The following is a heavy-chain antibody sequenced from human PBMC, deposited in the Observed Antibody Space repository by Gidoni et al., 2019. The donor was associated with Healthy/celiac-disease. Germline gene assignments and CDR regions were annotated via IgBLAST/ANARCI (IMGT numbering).Heavy chain of an antibody. CDR1: GFTFISYE. CDR3: AREGIYGDYC. CDR2: ISSSGSTI. D-gene: IGHD4-17*01. V-gene: IGHV3-48*03. Sequence: ELQLVRSGGGCVHPGGSLHHSCTSSGFTFISYEMNWVRQAPGKGLEWVSYISSSGSTIYYADSVKGRFTISRDNAKNSLYLQMNRLRAEDTAVYYCAREGIYGDYCWGQGTLGTVSS. J-gene: IGHJ4*02.